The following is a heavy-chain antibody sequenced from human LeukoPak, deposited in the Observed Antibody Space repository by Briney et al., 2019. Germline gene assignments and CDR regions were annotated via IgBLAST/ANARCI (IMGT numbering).Heavy chain of an antibody. CDR3: ARSACIRTTCADF. D-gene: IGHD2-2*01. J-gene: IGHJ4*02. CDR2: IVPKTGDT. V-gene: IGHV1-2*02. CDR1: GYTFSDYY. Sequence: ASVKVSCKASGYTFSDYYIHWVRQAPGQGLEWMGWIVPKTGDTNHARKFQGRVIMTRDTSINTAYMELTTLRYDDAAVYYCARSACIRTTCADFWGQGTLVTISS.